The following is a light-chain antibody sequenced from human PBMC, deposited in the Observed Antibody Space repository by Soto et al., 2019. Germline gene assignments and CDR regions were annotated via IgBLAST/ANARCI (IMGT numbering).Light chain of an antibody. CDR2: EGS. Sequence: QSVLTQPVSVSGSPGQSITISCTGTSGDVGSYNLVSWYQQHPGKAPKLMIYEGSKRPSGVSNRFSGSKSGNTASLTISGLQAEDEADYYCCSYAGSSTYVXGTGTKVTV. V-gene: IGLV2-23*01. J-gene: IGLJ1*01. CDR1: SGDVGSYNL. CDR3: CSYAGSSTYV.